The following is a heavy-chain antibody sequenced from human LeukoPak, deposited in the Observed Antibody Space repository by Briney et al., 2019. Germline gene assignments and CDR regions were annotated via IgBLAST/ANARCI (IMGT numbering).Heavy chain of an antibody. V-gene: IGHV3-73*01. CDR3: PGRRVDSISAGWFDP. Sequence: GGSLKLSCAASGFTFSGSAMHWVRQASGKGLEWVGRIRSKANSYATAYAASVKGRFTISRDDSKNTAYLQMNSLKTEDTAVYYCPGRRVDSISAGWFDPWGQGTLVTVSS. CDR2: IRSKANSYAT. D-gene: IGHD3-3*01. J-gene: IGHJ5*02. CDR1: GFTFSGSA.